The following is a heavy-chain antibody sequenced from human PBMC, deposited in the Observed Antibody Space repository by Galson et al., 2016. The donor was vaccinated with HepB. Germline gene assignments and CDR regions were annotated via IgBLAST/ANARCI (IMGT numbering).Heavy chain of an antibody. V-gene: IGHV3-48*02. D-gene: IGHD3-10*01. CDR1: GFTFSTYS. CDR3: ARDLLKSGSYPFDY. J-gene: IGHJ4*02. Sequence: SLRLSCAASGFTFSTYSMNWVRQAPGKGLEWLAYINSDTSTIYYAASVKGRFTISRDNAKNSLFLQMNSLRDEETAVYYCARDLLKSGSYPFDYWGQGILFTVSS. CDR2: INSDTSTI.